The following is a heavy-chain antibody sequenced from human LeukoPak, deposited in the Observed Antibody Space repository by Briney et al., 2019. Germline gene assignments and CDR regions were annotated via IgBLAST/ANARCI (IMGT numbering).Heavy chain of an antibody. V-gene: IGHV4-34*01. Sequence: SETLSLTCAVYGGSFSGYYWSWIRQPPGKGLEWIGEINHSGRTNYNPSLKSRVTISVDTPKNQFSLKVRSVTAADTAVYYCARDRRCSGGRCAFDSWGQGTLVTVSS. CDR3: ARDRRCSGGRCAFDS. CDR1: GGSFSGYY. D-gene: IGHD2-15*01. CDR2: INHSGRT. J-gene: IGHJ4*02.